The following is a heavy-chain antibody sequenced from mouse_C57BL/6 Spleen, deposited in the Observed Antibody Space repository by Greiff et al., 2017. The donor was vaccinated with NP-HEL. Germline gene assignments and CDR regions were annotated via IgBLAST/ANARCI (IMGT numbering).Heavy chain of an antibody. CDR1: GYTFTSYW. CDR3: ARNDGYYRKNYFDY. Sequence: QVQLQQPGAELVKPGASVKMSCKASGYTFTSYWITWVKQRPGQGLEWIGDIYPGSGSTNYNEKFKSKATLTVDTSSSTAYMQLSSLTSEDSAVYYCARNDGYYRKNYFDYWGQGTTLTVSS. CDR2: IYPGSGST. J-gene: IGHJ2*01. D-gene: IGHD2-3*01. V-gene: IGHV1-55*01.